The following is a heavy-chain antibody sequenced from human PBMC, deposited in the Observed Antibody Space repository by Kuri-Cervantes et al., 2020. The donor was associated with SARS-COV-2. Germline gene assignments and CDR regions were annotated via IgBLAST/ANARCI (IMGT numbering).Heavy chain of an antibody. CDR2: ISSSSSYI. CDR3: TRVVAVVDYGDYSGDAFDI. Sequence: GESLKISCAASGFTFSSYAMNWVCQAPGKGLEWVSSISSSSSYIYYADSVKGRFTISRDNAKNSLYLQMNSLRAEDTAVYYCTRVVAVVDYGDYSGDAFDIWGQGTMVTVSS. D-gene: IGHD4-17*01. J-gene: IGHJ3*02. V-gene: IGHV3-21*01. CDR1: GFTFSSYA.